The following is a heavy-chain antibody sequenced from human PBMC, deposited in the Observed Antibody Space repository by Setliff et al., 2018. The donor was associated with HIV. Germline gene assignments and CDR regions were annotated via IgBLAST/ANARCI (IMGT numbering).Heavy chain of an antibody. CDR3: ARGGGSSYLYHSRGSEYFQY. CDR1: GYTLSELS. CDR2: INPNSGGT. D-gene: IGHD3-22*01. J-gene: IGHJ1*01. Sequence: ASVKVSCKVYGYTLSELSIHWVRQAPGKGLEWMGWINPNSGGTNYAQKFQGRVTMTRDTSISTAYMELSRLRSDDTAVYYCARGGGSSYLYHSRGSEYFQYWGQGALVTVSS. V-gene: IGHV1-2*02.